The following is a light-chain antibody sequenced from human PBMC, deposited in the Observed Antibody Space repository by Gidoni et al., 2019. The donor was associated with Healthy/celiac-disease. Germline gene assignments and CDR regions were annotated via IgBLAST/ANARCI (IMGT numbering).Light chain of an antibody. J-gene: IGKJ4*01. CDR1: QSISSY. Sequence: DIQLTQSPSSLSASVGDRVTITCRASQSISSYLNWYQQKPGTAPKLLIYAASSLKSGVPSRFSGSGSGTDFTLTISSLQPEDVATYYCQQSYSTPLTFGGGTKVEIK. CDR2: AAS. CDR3: QQSYSTPLT. V-gene: IGKV1-39*01.